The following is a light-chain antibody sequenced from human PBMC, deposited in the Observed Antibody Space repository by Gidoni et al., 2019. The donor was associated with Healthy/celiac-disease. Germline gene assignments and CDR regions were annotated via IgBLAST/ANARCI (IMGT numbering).Light chain of an antibody. J-gene: IGKJ1*01. Sequence: EIVLTQSPATLSVSPGERATLSCRASQSVSSNLAWYQQKPRQAPSLLIYGASTRAASIPARFSGSGSWTEFILTTSSLQSEEDAVDYCWQYNGRPPGTFXEXTKVEIK. CDR2: GAS. CDR1: QSVSSN. CDR3: WQYNGRPPGT. V-gene: IGKV3-15*01.